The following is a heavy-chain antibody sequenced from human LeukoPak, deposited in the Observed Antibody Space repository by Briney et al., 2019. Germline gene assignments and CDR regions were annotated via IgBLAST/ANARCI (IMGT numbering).Heavy chain of an antibody. J-gene: IGHJ4*02. CDR1: GGSISSYY. CDR2: IYYSGST. CDR3: ARHGGSYGSPFDH. V-gene: IGHV4-59*08. Sequence: SSETLSLTCTVSGGSISSYYWSWIRQPPGKGLEWIGYIYYSGSTNYNPSLKSRVTISVDTSKNQFSLKLSSVTAADTAVYYCARHGGSYGSPFDHWGQGTLVTVSS. D-gene: IGHD5-18*01.